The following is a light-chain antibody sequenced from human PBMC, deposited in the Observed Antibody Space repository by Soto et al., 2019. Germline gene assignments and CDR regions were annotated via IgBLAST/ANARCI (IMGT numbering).Light chain of an antibody. CDR2: VAS. Sequence: EIVMTQSPATLSVSPGERATLSCRASQSVSSNLAWYQKKPGQAPRLLIYVASTRATGVSARFSGSGSGTDFTLTISSLQSEDFAVYYCQQYNNWPQTFGQGTKVDIK. CDR1: QSVSSN. J-gene: IGKJ1*01. V-gene: IGKV3-15*01. CDR3: QQYNNWPQT.